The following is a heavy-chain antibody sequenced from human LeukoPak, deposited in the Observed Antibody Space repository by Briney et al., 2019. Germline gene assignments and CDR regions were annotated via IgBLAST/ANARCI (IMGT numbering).Heavy chain of an antibody. V-gene: IGHV4-39*01. CDR3: ARGPNYGSGYMDV. CDR1: GGSISSSSYH. J-gene: IGHJ6*03. D-gene: IGHD3-10*01. CDR2: IYYSGST. Sequence: SETLSLTCTVSGGSISSSSYHWGWIRQPPGKGLEWIGSIYYSGSTDYNPSLKSRVTISVDTSKNQFSLKLSSVTAADTAVYYCARGPNYGSGYMDVWGKGTTVTISS.